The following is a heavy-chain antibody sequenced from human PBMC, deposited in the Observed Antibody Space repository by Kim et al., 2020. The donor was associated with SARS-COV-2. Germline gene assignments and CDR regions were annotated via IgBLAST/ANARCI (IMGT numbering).Heavy chain of an antibody. D-gene: IGHD6-13*01. V-gene: IGHV4-39*07. J-gene: IGHJ1*01. CDR3: ARDSEWIAAAGTDS. CDR1: GGSISSSSYY. CDR2: IYYSGST. Sequence: SDTLSLTCTVSGGSISSSSYYWGWIRQPPGKGLEWIGSIYYSGSTYYNPSLKSRVTISVDTSKNQFSLKLSSVTAADTAVYYCARDSEWIAAAGTDSWGQGTLVTVAS.